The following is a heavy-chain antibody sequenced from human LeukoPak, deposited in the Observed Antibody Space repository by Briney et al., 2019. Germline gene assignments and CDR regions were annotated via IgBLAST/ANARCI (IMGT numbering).Heavy chain of an antibody. D-gene: IGHD1-7*01. CDR1: GYTFTGYY. Sequence: ASVKVSCKASGYTFTGYYMHWVRQAPGQGLEWLGRINPNSGGTNYAQKFQGRVTMTRDTSISTAYMELSRLRSDDTAVYYCARGRWWNFAYPDYSGQGTLVTVSS. CDR2: INPNSGGT. V-gene: IGHV1-2*06. CDR3: ARGRWWNFAYPDY. J-gene: IGHJ4*02.